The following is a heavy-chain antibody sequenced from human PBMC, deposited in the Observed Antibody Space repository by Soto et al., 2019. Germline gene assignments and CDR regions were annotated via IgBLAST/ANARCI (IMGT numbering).Heavy chain of an antibody. J-gene: IGHJ4*02. Sequence: QVQLVESGGGVVQPGRSLRLSCAAAGFIFSSYAMHWVRQAPGKGLEWVAIISYDGSNKYYADSVKGRFTISRDNSKNTLYLQMNSLRAGDTAVYYCARGEEAGADHFDYWGQGTLVTVSS. CDR3: ARGEEAGADHFDY. V-gene: IGHV3-30-3*01. CDR1: GFIFSSYA. CDR2: ISYDGSNK.